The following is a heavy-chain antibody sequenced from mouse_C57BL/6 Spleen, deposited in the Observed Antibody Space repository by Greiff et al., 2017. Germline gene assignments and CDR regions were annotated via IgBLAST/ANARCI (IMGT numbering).Heavy chain of an antibody. Sequence: VQLKQSGAELVRPGASVKLSCTASGFNIKDDYMHWVKQRPEHGLEWIGWIDPENGDTEYASKFQGKATITADTSSNSAYLQLSSLTSEDTAVYYCTTDSSGYWFAYWGQGTLVTVSA. CDR3: TTDSSGYWFAY. D-gene: IGHD3-2*02. CDR1: GFNIKDDY. V-gene: IGHV14-4*01. J-gene: IGHJ3*01. CDR2: IDPENGDT.